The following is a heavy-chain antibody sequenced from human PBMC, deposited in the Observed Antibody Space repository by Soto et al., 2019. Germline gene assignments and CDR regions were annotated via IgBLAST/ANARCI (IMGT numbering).Heavy chain of an antibody. CDR2: MNPNSGNT. CDR1: GYTFTSYD. D-gene: IGHD6-19*01. CDR3: ARERSSGWYVDY. Sequence: QVQLVQSGAEVKKPGASVKVSCKASGYTFTSYDINWVRQATGQGLEWMGWMNPNSGNTGYAQKFQGRVTRTRNTSISTDYMELSSLRSEDTAVYYCARERSSGWYVDYWGQGTLVTVSS. J-gene: IGHJ4*02. V-gene: IGHV1-8*01.